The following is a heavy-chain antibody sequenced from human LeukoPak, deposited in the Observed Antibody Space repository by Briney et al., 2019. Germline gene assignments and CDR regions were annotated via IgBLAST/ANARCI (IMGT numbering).Heavy chain of an antibody. V-gene: IGHV1-2*02. CDR2: INPNSGGT. CDR3: ARGTGYSSGWSDFQH. D-gene: IGHD6-19*01. CDR1: GYTFTGYY. J-gene: IGHJ1*01. Sequence: ASVKVSCKASGYTFTGYYMHWVRQAPGQGLEWMGWINPNSGGTNYAQEFQGRVTMTRDTSISTAYMELSRLRSDDPAGNYCARGTGYSSGWSDFQHWGQGTLVTVPS.